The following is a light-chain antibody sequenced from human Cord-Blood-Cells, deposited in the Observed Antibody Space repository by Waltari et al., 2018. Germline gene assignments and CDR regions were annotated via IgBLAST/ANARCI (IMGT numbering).Light chain of an antibody. J-gene: IGLJ1*01. Sequence: SSELTQDPAVSVALGQTVRITCQGDSLRSYYASWYQQKPGQAPVLVIYGKNNRPPGIPDRFSGPSSGNTASLTITGAQAEDEADYYCNSRDSSGNHVFGTGTKVTVL. CDR2: GKN. V-gene: IGLV3-19*01. CDR3: NSRDSSGNHV. CDR1: SLRSYY.